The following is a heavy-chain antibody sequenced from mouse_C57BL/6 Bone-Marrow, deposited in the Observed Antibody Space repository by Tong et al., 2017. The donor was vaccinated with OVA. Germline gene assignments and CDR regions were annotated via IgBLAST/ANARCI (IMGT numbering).Heavy chain of an antibody. CDR2: INPSNGGT. V-gene: IGHV1S81*02. J-gene: IGHJ2*01. CDR3: TRGGTTVVIDY. Sequence: VQLQESGPELVKPGASVKLSCKASGYTFTSYYMYWVKQRPGQGLEWIGGINPSNGGTNFNEKFKSKATLTVDKSSSTAYMQLSSLTSEDSAVYYCTRGGTTVVIDYWGQGTTLTVSS. CDR1: GYTFTSYY. D-gene: IGHD1-1*01.